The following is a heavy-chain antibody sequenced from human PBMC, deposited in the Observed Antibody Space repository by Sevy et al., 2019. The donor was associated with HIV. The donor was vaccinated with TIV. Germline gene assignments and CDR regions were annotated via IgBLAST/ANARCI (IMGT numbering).Heavy chain of an antibody. J-gene: IGHJ6*03. CDR2: ISSSSSTI. D-gene: IGHD2-2*01. CDR3: ARAQPLTNYYYYMDV. CDR1: GFTFSSYS. Sequence: GGCLRLSCAASGFTFSSYSMNWVRQAPGKGLEWVSYISSSSSTIYYADSVKGRFTISRDNAKNSLYLQMNSLRDEDTAVYYCARAQPLTNYYYYMDVWGKGTTVTVSS. V-gene: IGHV3-48*02.